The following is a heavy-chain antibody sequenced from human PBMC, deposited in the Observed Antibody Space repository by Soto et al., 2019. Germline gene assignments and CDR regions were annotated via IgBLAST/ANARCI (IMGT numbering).Heavy chain of an antibody. CDR2: INPNSGGT. CDR1: GYTFTGYY. V-gene: IGHV1-2*02. CDR3: AREERGYSSSWYAGWFDP. Sequence: QVQLVQSGAEVKKPGASVKVSCKASGYTFTGYYMHWVRQAPGQGLEWMGWINPNSGGTNYAQKFQGRVTMTRDTSTSTAYMELSRLRSDDTAVYYYAREERGYSSSWYAGWFDPWGQGTLVTVSS. J-gene: IGHJ5*02. D-gene: IGHD6-13*01.